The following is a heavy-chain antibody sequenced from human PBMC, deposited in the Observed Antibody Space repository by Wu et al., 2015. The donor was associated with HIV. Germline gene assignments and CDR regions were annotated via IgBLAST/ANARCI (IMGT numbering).Heavy chain of an antibody. CDR3: ARDHQGRRDV. CDR1: GYTFTDYY. D-gene: IGHD2-2*01. Sequence: QVQLVQSGTEVKKPETSVTISCKASGYTFTDYYIHWVRQAPGQGLEWMGIINPSGGSTSYAQKFPDRVTMTSDTSTSTVYMEMDNLRFEDTAVYYCARDHQGRRDVWGLGTTVTVSS. J-gene: IGHJ6*02. V-gene: IGHV1-46*01. CDR2: INPSGGST.